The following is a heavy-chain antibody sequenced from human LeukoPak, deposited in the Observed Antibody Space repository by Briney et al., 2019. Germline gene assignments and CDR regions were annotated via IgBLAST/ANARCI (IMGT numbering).Heavy chain of an antibody. Sequence: GGSLRLSCAASGFTFSDYYMSWIRQAPGKGLEWVSYISSSGSTIYYADSVKGRFTISRDNAKNSLYLQMNSLRAEDTPVYYCARDPTRITIFGVVTPTYGMDVWGQGTTVTVSS. CDR3: ARDPTRITIFGVVTPTYGMDV. J-gene: IGHJ6*02. V-gene: IGHV3-11*01. D-gene: IGHD3-3*01. CDR1: GFTFSDYY. CDR2: ISSSGSTI.